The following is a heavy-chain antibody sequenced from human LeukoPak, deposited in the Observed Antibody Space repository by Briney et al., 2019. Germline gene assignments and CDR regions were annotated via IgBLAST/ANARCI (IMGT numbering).Heavy chain of an antibody. D-gene: IGHD1-26*01. V-gene: IGHV4-34*01. CDR1: GGSFSGYY. J-gene: IGHJ6*03. Sequence: SETLSLTCAVYGGSFSGYYWSWIRQPPGKGLEWIGEINHSGSTNYNPSLKSRVTISVDTSKNQFFLKLSSVTAADTAVYYCARAGARVGATISYYYYMDVWGKGTTVTISS. CDR2: INHSGST. CDR3: ARAGARVGATISYYYYMDV.